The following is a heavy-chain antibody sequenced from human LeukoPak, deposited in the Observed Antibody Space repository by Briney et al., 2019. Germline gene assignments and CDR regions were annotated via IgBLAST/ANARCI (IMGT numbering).Heavy chain of an antibody. V-gene: IGHV4-39*07. CDR3: ARGLPNRPGYCYYYMDV. CDR2: IYYSGST. CDR1: GGSISSSSYY. D-gene: IGHD4-11*01. J-gene: IGHJ6*03. Sequence: PSETLSLTCTVSGGSISSSSYYWGWIRQPPGKGLEWIGSIYYSGSTYYNPSLKSRVTISVDTSKNQFSLKLSSVTAADTAVYYCARGLPNRPGYCYYYMDVWGKGTTVTVSS.